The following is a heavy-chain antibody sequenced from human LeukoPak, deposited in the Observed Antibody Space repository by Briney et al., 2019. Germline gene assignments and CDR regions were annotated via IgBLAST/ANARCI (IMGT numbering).Heavy chain of an antibody. CDR3: ARDYYCSSTSCKKHDAFDI. Sequence: ASVKVSCKASGGTFSSYAISWVRQAPGQGLEWMGWINPDSGDTEYSQRFQGRITLTSDTSVTTAYMELSSLRSEDTAVYYCARDYYCSSTSCKKHDAFDIWGQGTMVTVSS. J-gene: IGHJ3*02. D-gene: IGHD2-2*01. CDR2: INPDSGDT. CDR1: GGTFSSYA. V-gene: IGHV1-2*02.